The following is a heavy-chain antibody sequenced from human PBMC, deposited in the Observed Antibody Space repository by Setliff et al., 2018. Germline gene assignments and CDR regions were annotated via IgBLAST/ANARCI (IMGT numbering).Heavy chain of an antibody. V-gene: IGHV4-59*01. J-gene: IGHJ1*01. D-gene: IGHD6-13*01. CDR1: GGSISRDY. CDR2: INYSGST. Sequence: SETLSLTCTDSGGSISRDYWMWIRQPPGKGLEWIGYINYSGSTNYNPSLKSRVTISEDMSKNQFSLKVSSVTAADTAIYYCALSSSWFKDFQHWGQGTLVTVS. CDR3: ALSSSWFKDFQH.